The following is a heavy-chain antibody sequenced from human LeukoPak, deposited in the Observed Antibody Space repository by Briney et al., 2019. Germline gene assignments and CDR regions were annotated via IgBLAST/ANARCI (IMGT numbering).Heavy chain of an antibody. Sequence: PSETLSLTCAVYGGSFSGYYWSWIRQPPGKGLEWIGEINHSGSTNYNPSLKSRVTISVDTSKNQFSLKLSSVTAADTAVYYCASAGSIAAAGLDYWGQGTLVTVSS. CDR3: ASAGSIAAAGLDY. CDR2: INHSGST. V-gene: IGHV4-34*01. D-gene: IGHD6-13*01. CDR1: GGSFSGYY. J-gene: IGHJ4*02.